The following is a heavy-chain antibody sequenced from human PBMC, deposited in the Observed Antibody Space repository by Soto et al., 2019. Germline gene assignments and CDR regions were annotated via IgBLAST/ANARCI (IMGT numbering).Heavy chain of an antibody. J-gene: IGHJ5*01. CDR3: ARESSSVYGQKRFDS. CDR1: GYIFIDYY. V-gene: IGHV1-2*02. Sequence: QVQLVQSGAEVKKPGASVKVSCKASGYIFIDYYIHWVRQAPGQGREGMGWINANSGGTNYAQKFQGRITITRDTSITTAYMEVNSLKSDDTAVFYCARESSSVYGQKRFDSWGRGTLVTVSS. D-gene: IGHD6-6*01. CDR2: INANSGGT.